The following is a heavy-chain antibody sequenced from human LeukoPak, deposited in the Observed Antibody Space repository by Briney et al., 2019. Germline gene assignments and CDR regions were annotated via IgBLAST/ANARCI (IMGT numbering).Heavy chain of an antibody. CDR3: AKDISPTPLYMDV. CDR1: GFTFDDYA. CDR2: ISWNSGTI. V-gene: IGHV3-9*01. J-gene: IGHJ6*03. Sequence: GGSLRLSCAASGFTFDDYAMHWVRQAPGKGLEWVSSISWNSGTIAYADSVQGRFTISRDKAKNSLYLQMNSLRAEDTALYYCAKDISPTPLYMDVWGKGTTVTISS.